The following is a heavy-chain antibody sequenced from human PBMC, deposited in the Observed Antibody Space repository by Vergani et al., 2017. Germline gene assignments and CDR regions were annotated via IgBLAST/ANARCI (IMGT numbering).Heavy chain of an antibody. CDR3: ARDGGGSITGTTFNY. D-gene: IGHD1-20*01. CDR1: GYTFTGYY. V-gene: IGHV1-2*04. J-gene: IGHJ4*02. CDR2: INPNSGGT. Sequence: QVQLVQSGAEVKKPGASVKVSCKASGYTFTGYYMHWVRQAPGQGLEWMGWINPNSGGTNYAQKFQGWVTMTRDTSISTDYMELSRLRSDDTAVYYCARDGGGSITGTTFNYWGQGTLVTVSS.